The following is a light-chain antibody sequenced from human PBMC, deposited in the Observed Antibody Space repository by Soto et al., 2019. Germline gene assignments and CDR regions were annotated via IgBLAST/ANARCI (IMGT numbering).Light chain of an antibody. CDR2: GAS. CDR1: QSVATN. CDR3: QQYKNWPQT. V-gene: IGKV3-15*01. J-gene: IGKJ1*01. Sequence: EALWTQSPATLSVSPGERATLSCRASQSVATNLAWYQQRPGQAPRLLIYGASTMAFGLPASFSGSGSGTEFTLTITSLQSDDVAVYYCQQYKNWPQTFGQGTKVEIK.